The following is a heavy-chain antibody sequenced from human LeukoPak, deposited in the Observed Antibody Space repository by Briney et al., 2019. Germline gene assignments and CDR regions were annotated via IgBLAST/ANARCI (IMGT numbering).Heavy chain of an antibody. CDR2: IYSGGST. J-gene: IGHJ4*02. Sequence: GGSLRLSCAASGFTVSSNYMSWVRQAPGKGLDWVSGIYSGGSTYYADSVKGRFTISRDNSKNTLYLQMNSLRAEDTAVYYCAPRSASSGPCDYWGQRNLVTVYS. CDR1: GFTVSSNY. D-gene: IGHD6-19*01. CDR3: APRSASSGPCDY. V-gene: IGHV3-66*01.